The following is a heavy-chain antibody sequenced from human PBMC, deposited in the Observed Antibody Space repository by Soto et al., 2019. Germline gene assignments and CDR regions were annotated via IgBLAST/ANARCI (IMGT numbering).Heavy chain of an antibody. CDR2: ISYDGSNK. J-gene: IGHJ4*02. Sequence: QVQLVESGGGVVQPGRSLRLSCAASGFTFSSYGMHWVRQAPGKGLEWVAVISYDGSNKYYADSVKGRFTISRDNSKNTLYLQMHSLRAEDTAVYYCAKDWAVVGTVCYFDYWGQGTLVTVSS. D-gene: IGHD6-19*01. CDR3: AKDWAVVGTVCYFDY. V-gene: IGHV3-30*18. CDR1: GFTFSSYG.